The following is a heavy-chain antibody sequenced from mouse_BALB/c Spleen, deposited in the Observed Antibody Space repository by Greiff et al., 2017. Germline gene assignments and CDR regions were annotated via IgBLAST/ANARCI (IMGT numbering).Heavy chain of an antibody. J-gene: IGHJ3*01. V-gene: IGHV5-6-5*01. D-gene: IGHD2-10*02. CDR1: GFTFSSYA. CDR3: ARGYGNQFAY. Sequence: EVKLVESGGGLVKPGGSLKLSCAASGFTFSSYAMSWVRQTPEKRLEWVASISSGGSTYYPDSVKGRFTISRDNARNILYLQMSSLRSEDTAMYYCARGYGNQFAYWGQGTLVTVSA. CDR2: ISSGGST.